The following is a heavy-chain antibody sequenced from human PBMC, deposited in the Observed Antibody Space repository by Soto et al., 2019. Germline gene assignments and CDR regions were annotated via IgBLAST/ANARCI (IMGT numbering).Heavy chain of an antibody. CDR2: INPNSGGT. V-gene: IGHV1-2*04. J-gene: IGHJ4*02. CDR3: ARDFGSGSYSPQPLDY. D-gene: IGHD1-26*01. CDR1: GYTFTSYG. Sequence: GASVKVSCKASGYTFTSYGISWVLQAPGQGLEWMGWINPNSGGTNYAQKFQGWVTMTRDTSISTAYMELSRLRSDDTAVYYCARDFGSGSYSPQPLDYWGQGTLVTVSS.